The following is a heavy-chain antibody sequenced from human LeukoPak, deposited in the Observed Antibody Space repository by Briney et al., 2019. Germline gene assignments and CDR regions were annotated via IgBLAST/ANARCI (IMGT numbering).Heavy chain of an antibody. D-gene: IGHD1-26*01. CDR1: GGSVSSGSYY. J-gene: IGHJ4*02. V-gene: IGHV4-61*01. Sequence: SETLSLTCTVSGGSVSSGSYYWSWIRQPPGKGLEWIGYIYYSGSTNYNPPLKSRVTISVDTSKNQFSLKLSSVTAADTDVYYCARFRDSGSLYYFDYWGQGTLVTVSS. CDR3: ARFRDSGSLYYFDY. CDR2: IYYSGST.